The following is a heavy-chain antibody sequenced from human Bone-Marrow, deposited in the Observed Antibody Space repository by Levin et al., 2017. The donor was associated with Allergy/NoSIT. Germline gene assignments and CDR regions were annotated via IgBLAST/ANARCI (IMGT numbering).Heavy chain of an antibody. CDR3: TRDAVAAAGSTWFDP. V-gene: IGHV3-30*09. CDR2: ISFDGAHK. CDR1: GFSFNNHA. D-gene: IGHD6-13*01. Sequence: SCAASGFSFNNHALHWVRQAPDKGLEWVAVISFDGAHKFYADSVKGRFDISRDNSQNIVYLQMNSLRVEDTAIYYCTRDAVAAAGSTWFDPWGQGTLVIVSS. J-gene: IGHJ5*02.